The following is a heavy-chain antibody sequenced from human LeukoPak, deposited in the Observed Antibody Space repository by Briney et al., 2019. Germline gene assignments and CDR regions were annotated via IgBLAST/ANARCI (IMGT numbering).Heavy chain of an antibody. D-gene: IGHD5-18*01. V-gene: IGHV4-39*01. CDR2: IYYSGSS. CDR1: GGSISSSNYY. J-gene: IGHJ4*02. Sequence: SETLSLTCTVSGGSISSSNYYWGWVRQPPGKGLEWIRSIYYSGSSYYNPSLKSRVTISVDTSKNRFSLKLSSVTAADTAVYYCRGYTSGYLGGDYWGQGALVTVSS. CDR3: RGYTSGYLGGDY.